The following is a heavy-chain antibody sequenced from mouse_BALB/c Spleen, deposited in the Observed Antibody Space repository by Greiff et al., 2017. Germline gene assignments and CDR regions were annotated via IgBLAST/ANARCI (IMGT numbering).Heavy chain of an antibody. CDR3: ARGQRGSSPHWYFDV. J-gene: IGHJ1*01. Sequence: DVKLVESGGGLVKPGGSLKLSCAASGFTFSSYAMSWVRQTPEKRLEWVASISSGGSTYYPDSVKGRFTISSDNARNILYLQMSSLRSEDTAMYYCARGQRGSSPHWYFDVWGAGTTVTVSS. CDR1: GFTFSSYA. CDR2: ISSGGST. V-gene: IGHV5-6-5*01. D-gene: IGHD1-1*01.